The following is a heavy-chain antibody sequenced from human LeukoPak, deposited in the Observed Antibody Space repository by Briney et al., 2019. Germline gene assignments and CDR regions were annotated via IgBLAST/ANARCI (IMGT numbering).Heavy chain of an antibody. V-gene: IGHV1-2*02. J-gene: IGHJ4*02. CDR3: ARESYGEEDN. D-gene: IGHD4-17*01. CDR1: GFTFTGYY. CDR2: INPNSGGT. Sequence: GASVKVSCKASGFTFTGYYTHWVRQAPGQGLEWMGWINPNSGGTKYAQKFQGRVTMTRDTSTSTVYMELSSLRSEDTAVYYCARESYGEEDNWGQGTLVTVSS.